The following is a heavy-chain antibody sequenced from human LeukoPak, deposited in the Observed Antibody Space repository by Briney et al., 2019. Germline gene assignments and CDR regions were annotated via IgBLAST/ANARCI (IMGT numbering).Heavy chain of an antibody. CDR3: TLVEMATIFPDY. Sequence: ASVKVSCKASGGTFSSYAISWVRQAPGQGLEWMGGIIPIFGTANYAQKFQGRVTITADESTSTAYMELSSLRSEDTAVYYCTLVEMATIFPDYWGQGTLVTVSS. D-gene: IGHD5-24*01. V-gene: IGHV1-69*13. J-gene: IGHJ4*02. CDR2: IIPIFGTA. CDR1: GGTFSSYA.